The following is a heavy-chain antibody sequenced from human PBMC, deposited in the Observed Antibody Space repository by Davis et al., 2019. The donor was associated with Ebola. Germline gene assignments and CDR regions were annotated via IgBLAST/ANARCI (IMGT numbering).Heavy chain of an antibody. CDR3: AKAPVRFLEWFTTDY. D-gene: IGHD3-3*01. Sequence: GGSLRLSCAASGFTFSSYGMHWVRQAPGKGLQWVAFIRYDGSDKYYADSVKGRFTISRDNSKNTLSLDMKSLRAEDTAVYYCAKAPVRFLEWFTTDYWGKGTLVTVSS. CDR1: GFTFSSYG. CDR2: IRYDGSDK. J-gene: IGHJ4*02. V-gene: IGHV3-30*02.